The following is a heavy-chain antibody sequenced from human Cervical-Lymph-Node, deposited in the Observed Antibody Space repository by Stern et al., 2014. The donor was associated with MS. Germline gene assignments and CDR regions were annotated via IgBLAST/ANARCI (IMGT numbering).Heavy chain of an antibody. V-gene: IGHV3-30*18. CDR1: GFTFSSYG. CDR3: AKDDTAMVSYFDY. CDR2: ISYDGSNK. Sequence: MQLVESGGGVVQPGRSLRLSCAASGFTFSSYGMHWVRQAPGKGLEWVAVISYDGSNKYYADSVKGRFTISRDNSKNTLYLQMNSLRAEDTAVYYCAKDDTAMVSYFDYWGQGTLVTVSS. J-gene: IGHJ4*02. D-gene: IGHD5-18*01.